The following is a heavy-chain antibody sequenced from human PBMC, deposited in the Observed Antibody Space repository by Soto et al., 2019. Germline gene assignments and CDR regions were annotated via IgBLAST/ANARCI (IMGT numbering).Heavy chain of an antibody. V-gene: IGHV2-5*02. CDR3: ARVFLDVVATLES. CDR1: GFSLRTSGVG. D-gene: IGHD5-12*01. Sequence: QITLKESVPTLVKPTQTLTVTCTFSGFSLRTSGVGVGWIRQSPGQALEWLGVIYWDDEKRYSPSLKSRLTLSKDTAKNQVVLTVANMDPLDTGTYYCARVFLDVVATLESWGQGTPVIVSS. J-gene: IGHJ4*02. CDR2: IYWDDEK.